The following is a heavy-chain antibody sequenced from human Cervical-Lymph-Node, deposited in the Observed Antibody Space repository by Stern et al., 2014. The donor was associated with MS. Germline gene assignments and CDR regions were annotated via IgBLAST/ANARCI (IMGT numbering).Heavy chain of an antibody. J-gene: IGHJ6*02. Sequence: VQLVESGPEVKKPGASVKVSCKASGYTFTSFGISWVRRAPGQGLEWMGLISGYNGNTNYPQKFQGRVTLTTDTSTSTAHMDLTSLRSDDTAMYYCARGPYCSSTSCYTNGYYFYGMDVWGQGTTVTVSS. CDR2: ISGYNGNT. CDR3: ARGPYCSSTSCYTNGYYFYGMDV. V-gene: IGHV1-18*01. D-gene: IGHD2-2*02. CDR1: GYTFTSFG.